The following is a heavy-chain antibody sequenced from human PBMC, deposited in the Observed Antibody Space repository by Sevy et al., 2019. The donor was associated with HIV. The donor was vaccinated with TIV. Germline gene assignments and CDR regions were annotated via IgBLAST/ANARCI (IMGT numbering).Heavy chain of an antibody. D-gene: IGHD6-25*01. CDR1: GGTFSSYA. V-gene: IGHV1-69*06. J-gene: IGHJ6*03. CDR2: IIPIFGTA. CDR3: ARGGPNPAGTYYYYYMDV. Sequence: ASVKVSCKASGGTFSSYAISWVRQAPGQGLEWMGGIIPIFGTANYAQKFQGRVTITADKSTSTAYMELGSLRSEDTAVYYCARGGPNPAGTYYYYYMDVWGKGTTVTVSS.